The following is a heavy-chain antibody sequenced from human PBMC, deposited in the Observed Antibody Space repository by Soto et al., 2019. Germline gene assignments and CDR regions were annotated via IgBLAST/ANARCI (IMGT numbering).Heavy chain of an antibody. CDR1: GGSFSGYY. Sequence: SETLSLTCAVYGGSFSGYYWGWFRQPPGKGLEWIGEVKHSGNINYNPSLKTLLTVTVDTSKNQFSLKLSSMTAADTAMYYCARGSHFDFSSGYTDSFDVWGQGTMVTVSS. CDR2: VKHSGNI. CDR3: ARGSHFDFSSGYTDSFDV. J-gene: IGHJ3*01. V-gene: IGHV4-34*01. D-gene: IGHD3-3*01.